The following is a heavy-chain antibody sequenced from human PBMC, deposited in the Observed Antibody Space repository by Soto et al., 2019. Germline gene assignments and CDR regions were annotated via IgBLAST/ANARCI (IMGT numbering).Heavy chain of an antibody. Sequence: QLQLQESGPGLVKPSETLSLTCTVSGGSISSSSYYWGWIRQPPGKGLEWIGSIYYSGSTYYNPSLMSRVTISVDTSKNQFSLKLRFVTAADTAVYYCARQFGGVIGSFDYWGQGTQVTVYS. CDR3: ARQFGGVIGSFDY. CDR2: IYYSGST. D-gene: IGHD3-16*02. CDR1: GGSISSSSYY. J-gene: IGHJ4*02. V-gene: IGHV4-39*01.